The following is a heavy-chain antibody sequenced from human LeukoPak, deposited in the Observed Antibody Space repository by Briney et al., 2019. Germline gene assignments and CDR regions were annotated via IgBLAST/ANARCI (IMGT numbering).Heavy chain of an antibody. V-gene: IGHV1-46*01. D-gene: IGHD3-10*01. CDR3: ARGVYYGSGSYYLNWFDP. J-gene: IGHJ5*02. Sequence: ASVKVSCKASGYTFTSYYMHWVRQAPGQGLEWMGIINPSGGSTSYAQKFQGRVTMTRDTSKNQFSLKLSSVTAADTAVYYCARGVYYGSGSYYLNWFDPWGQGTLVTVSS. CDR2: INPSGGST. CDR1: GYTFTSYY.